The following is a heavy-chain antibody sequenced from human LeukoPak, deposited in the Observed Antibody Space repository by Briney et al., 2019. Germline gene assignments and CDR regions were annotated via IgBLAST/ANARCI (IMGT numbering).Heavy chain of an antibody. J-gene: IGHJ6*03. V-gene: IGHV3-48*03. CDR1: GFTFSSYE. CDR2: ISSSGSTI. Sequence: GGSLRLSCAASGFTFSSYEMNWVRQAPGKGLEWVSYISSSGSTIYYADSVKGRFTISRDNAKNSLYLQMNSLRAEDTAVYYCAKSYCSGGSCYSRYYYYMDVWGKGTTVTVSS. CDR3: AKSYCSGGSCYSRYYYYMDV. D-gene: IGHD2-15*01.